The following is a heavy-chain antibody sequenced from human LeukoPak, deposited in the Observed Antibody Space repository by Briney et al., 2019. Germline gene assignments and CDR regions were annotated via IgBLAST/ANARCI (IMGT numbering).Heavy chain of an antibody. CDR1: GFTFSSYS. CDR3: ARDGTLLDYDFWSGYRADNWFDP. Sequence: GGSLRLSCAASGFTFSSYSMNWVRQAPGKGLEWVSYISSSSSTIYYADSVKGRFTISRDNAKNSLYLQMNSLRDEDTAVYYCARDGTLLDYDFWSGYRADNWFDPWGLGTLVTVSS. CDR2: ISSSSSTI. J-gene: IGHJ5*02. D-gene: IGHD3-3*01. V-gene: IGHV3-48*02.